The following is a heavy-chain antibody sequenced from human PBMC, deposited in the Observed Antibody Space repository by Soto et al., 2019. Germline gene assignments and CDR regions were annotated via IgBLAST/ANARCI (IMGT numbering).Heavy chain of an antibody. CDR2: INAGNGNT. CDR3: ARGHTIAARPSYYYYGVDV. Sequence: SAKAASQSPVYTLTSHAMPRWRQAPGQSLEWMGWINAGNGNTKYAQKFQGRVTITRETSASTAYMDLSRLRSEDTAVYYCARGHTIAARPSYYYYGVDVWGRGTPVP. V-gene: IGHV1-3*01. J-gene: IGHJ6*02. D-gene: IGHD6-6*01. CDR1: VYTLTSHA.